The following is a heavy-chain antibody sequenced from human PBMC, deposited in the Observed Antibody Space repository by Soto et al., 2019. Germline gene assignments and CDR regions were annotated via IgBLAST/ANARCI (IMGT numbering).Heavy chain of an antibody. CDR2: IYDTESA. V-gene: IGHV4-31*03. CDR3: ARASSSSSAADY. D-gene: IGHD6-6*01. Sequence: SETLSLTCSVSGESISSGRYYWSWIRHLPGKGLEWIGYIYDTESAYYNPSLKSRVSISMDTSENHFAMRLTSVTAADSAVYYCARASSSSSAADYWGQGLQVTVS. J-gene: IGHJ4*02. CDR1: GESISSGRYY.